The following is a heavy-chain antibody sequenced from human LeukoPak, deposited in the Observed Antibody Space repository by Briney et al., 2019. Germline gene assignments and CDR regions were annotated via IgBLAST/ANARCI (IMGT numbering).Heavy chain of an antibody. CDR2: VDPADGEA. J-gene: IGHJ1*01. Sequence: ASVKVSCKASGYIFTDYYMHWVQQAPGKGLEWMGRVDPADGEAAYAEKFQGRVTITADPSRATAYMELASLRSEDTAMYYCARFGSPKENYHSAEYFQHWGQGTLVTVSS. CDR3: ARFGSPKENYHSAEYFQH. D-gene: IGHD1-7*01. V-gene: IGHV1-69-2*01. CDR1: GYIFTDYY.